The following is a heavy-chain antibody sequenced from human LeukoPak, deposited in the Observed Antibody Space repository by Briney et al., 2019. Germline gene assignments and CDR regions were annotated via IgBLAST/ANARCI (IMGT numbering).Heavy chain of an antibody. CDR2: INHSGST. J-gene: IGHJ4*02. CDR1: GGSFSGYY. V-gene: IGHV4-34*01. D-gene: IGHD3/OR15-3a*01. CDR3: AIERGLALYY. Sequence: PSETLSLTCAVYGGSFSGYYWSWIRQPPGKGLEWIGEINHSGSTNYNPSLKSRVTISVDTSKNQFSLKLSSVTAADTAVYYCAIERGLALYYWGQGTLVTVSS.